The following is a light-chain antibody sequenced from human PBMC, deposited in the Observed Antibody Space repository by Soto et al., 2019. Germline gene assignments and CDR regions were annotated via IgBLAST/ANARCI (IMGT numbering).Light chain of an antibody. J-gene: IGKJ4*01. CDR1: QDINSW. V-gene: IGKV1D-16*01. CDR2: AAS. Sequence: DVQMTQSPSSLSASVGDRVTITCRASQDINSWLAWYQQKPGNAPKSLIYAASSLQTGVPSRFSGSASGTHITLTISNLQPEDSATYYCQQCNIYPLTFGGGTKVEIK. CDR3: QQCNIYPLT.